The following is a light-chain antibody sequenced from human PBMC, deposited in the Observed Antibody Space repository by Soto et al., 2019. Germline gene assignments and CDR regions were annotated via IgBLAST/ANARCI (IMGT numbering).Light chain of an antibody. CDR2: GST. CDR3: AAWDDSLNSYVV. V-gene: IGLV1-44*01. J-gene: IGLJ2*01. Sequence: QPVLTQPPSASGTPGQRVTISCFGSSSNIGSNPVNWYQQVPGTAPKLLIYGSTQRPSGVPDRFSGSKSGTSASLAISGLQSEDEADYYCAAWDDSLNSYVVFGGGTKLTVL. CDR1: SSNIGSNP.